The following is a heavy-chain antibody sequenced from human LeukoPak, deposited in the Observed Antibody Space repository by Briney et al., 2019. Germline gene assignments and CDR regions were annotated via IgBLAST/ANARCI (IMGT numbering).Heavy chain of an antibody. Sequence: SETLSLTCTVSGGSISSYYWSWIRQPPGKGLEWIGYIYYSGSTNYNPSLKSRVTISVDTSKNQFSLKLSSVTAADTAVYYCARHSPQWLSGGLDYWGQGTLVTVSS. CDR1: GGSISSYY. CDR3: ARHSPQWLSGGLDY. V-gene: IGHV4-59*01. D-gene: IGHD3-22*01. CDR2: IYYSGST. J-gene: IGHJ4*02.